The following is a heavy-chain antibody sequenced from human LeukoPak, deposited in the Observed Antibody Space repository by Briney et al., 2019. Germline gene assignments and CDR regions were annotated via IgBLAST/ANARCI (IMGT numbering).Heavy chain of an antibody. CDR2: IYNNENT. CDR3: ARGSGLTAFDI. V-gene: IGHV4-4*07. D-gene: IGHD3-3*01. CDR1: GDSISGYY. Sequence: SETLSLTCTVSGDSISGYYWSWIRQPAGKRLEWIGRIYNNENTNYNPSLKSRVTMSVDTSKDQFSLKLSSVTAADTAVYFCARGSGLTAFDIWGQGTVVTVSS. J-gene: IGHJ3*02.